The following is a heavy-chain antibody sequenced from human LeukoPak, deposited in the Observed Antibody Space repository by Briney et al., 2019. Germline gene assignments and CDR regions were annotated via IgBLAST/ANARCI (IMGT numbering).Heavy chain of an antibody. D-gene: IGHD6-13*01. Sequence: ASVKVSCKASGYTFTSYGISWVRQAPGQGLEWMGWISPYNGDTRYAQKDQGRVTMTTDTSTSTAYMELRSLRSDDTAVYYCARGRHSSSWDEDFDYWGQGTLVTVSS. CDR2: ISPYNGDT. J-gene: IGHJ4*02. V-gene: IGHV1-18*01. CDR1: GYTFTSYG. CDR3: ARGRHSSSWDEDFDY.